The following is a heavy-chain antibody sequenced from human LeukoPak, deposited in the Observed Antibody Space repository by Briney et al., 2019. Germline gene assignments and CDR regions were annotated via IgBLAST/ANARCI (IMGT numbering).Heavy chain of an antibody. V-gene: IGHV4-34*01. J-gene: IGHJ4*02. Sequence: SETLSLTCAVYGGSFSGYYWSWIRQPPGKGLEWIGEINHSGSTNYNPSLKSRVTISVDTSKNQFSLKLSSVTAADTAVYYCAREAGDSGSPGDYWGQGTLVTVSS. CDR2: INHSGST. CDR1: GGSFSGYY. CDR3: AREAGDSGSPGDY. D-gene: IGHD1-26*01.